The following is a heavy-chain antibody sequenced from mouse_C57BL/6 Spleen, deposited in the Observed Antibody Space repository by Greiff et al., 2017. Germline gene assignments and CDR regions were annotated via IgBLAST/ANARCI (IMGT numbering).Heavy chain of an antibody. CDR2: IYPGSGST. CDR1: GYTFTSYW. Sequence: QVQLQQSGAELVKPGASVKMSCKASGYTFTSYWITWVKQRPGQGLEWIGDIYPGSGSTNYNEKFKSKATLTVDTSSSNSYMQLSSLTSEDSAVYYCASLYYGNYGMNYYAMDYWGQGTSVTVSS. CDR3: ASLYYGNYGMNYYAMDY. D-gene: IGHD2-1*01. V-gene: IGHV1-55*01. J-gene: IGHJ4*01.